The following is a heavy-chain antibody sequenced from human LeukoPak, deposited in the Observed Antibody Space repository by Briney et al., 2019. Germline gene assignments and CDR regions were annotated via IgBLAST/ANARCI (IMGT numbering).Heavy chain of an antibody. CDR3: AKDHY. CDR1: GFTFSSYG. CDR2: ISYDGSNK. J-gene: IGHJ4*02. Sequence: GRSLRLSCAASGFTFSSYGMHWVRQAPGKGLEWVAVISYDGSNKYYADSVKGRSTISRDNSKNTLYLQMNSLRAEDTAVYYCAKDHYWGQGTLVTVSS. V-gene: IGHV3-30*18.